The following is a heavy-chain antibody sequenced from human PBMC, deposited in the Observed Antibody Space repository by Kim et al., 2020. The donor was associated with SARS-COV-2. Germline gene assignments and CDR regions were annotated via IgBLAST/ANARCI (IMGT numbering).Heavy chain of an antibody. J-gene: IGHJ4*02. CDR3: ARDPTLTLGATPLDDY. V-gene: IGHV4-4*02. Sequence: SETLSLTCAVSGGSISSSNWWSWVRQPPGKGLEWIGEIYHSGSTNYNPSLKSRVTISVDKSKNQFSLKLSSVTAADTAVYYCARDPTLTLGATPLDDYWGQGTLVTVSS. CDR1: GGSISSSNW. CDR2: IYHSGST. D-gene: IGHD1-26*01.